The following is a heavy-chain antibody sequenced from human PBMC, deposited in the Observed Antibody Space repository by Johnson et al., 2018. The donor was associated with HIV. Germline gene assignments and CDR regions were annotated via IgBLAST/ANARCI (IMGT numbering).Heavy chain of an antibody. CDR2: ISYDGSNK. V-gene: IGHV3-30*04. CDR1: GFTFSDYA. D-gene: IGHD3-22*01. J-gene: IGHJ3*02. CDR3: TRGLDYDESTGVRSASFDI. Sequence: QVQLVESGGGVVQPGRSLRLSCAASGFTFSDYAMHWVRQAPGKGLEWVAVISYDGSNKYYADSVKGRFTISRDNSKNTLYLQMNSLRAEDTAVYYCTRGLDYDESTGVRSASFDIWGQGTMVIVSP.